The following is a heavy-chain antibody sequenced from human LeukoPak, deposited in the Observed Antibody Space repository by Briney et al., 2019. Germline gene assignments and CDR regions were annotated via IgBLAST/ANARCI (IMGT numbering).Heavy chain of an antibody. V-gene: IGHV4-39*01. J-gene: IGHJ4*02. CDR2: IYYSGST. Sequence: SETLSLTCTVSGGSISSSGYYWGWIRQPPGKGLEWIGNIYYSGSTYYNPSLKSRVTISVDTSKNQFSLKLSSLTAADTAVYYCARRTAASSILHYWGQGTLVTVSS. D-gene: IGHD2-21*02. CDR3: ARRTAASSILHY. CDR1: GGSISSSGYY.